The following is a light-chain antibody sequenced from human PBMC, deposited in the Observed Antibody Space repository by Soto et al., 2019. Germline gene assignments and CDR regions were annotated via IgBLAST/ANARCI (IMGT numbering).Light chain of an antibody. Sequence: DIQMTQSPSSLSASVGDRVTITVRASQSISSYLNWYQQKPGKAPQLLIYAASNLQTGVPSRFSGSGSGTGFTLTISSLQPEDFATYYCQQSYNTPPITFGQGTRLEIK. V-gene: IGKV1-39*01. J-gene: IGKJ5*01. CDR1: QSISSY. CDR3: QQSYNTPPIT. CDR2: AAS.